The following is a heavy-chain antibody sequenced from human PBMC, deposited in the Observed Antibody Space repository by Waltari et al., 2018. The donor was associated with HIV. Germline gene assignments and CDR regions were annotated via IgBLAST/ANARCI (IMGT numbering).Heavy chain of an antibody. V-gene: IGHV4-34*02. CDR1: GGSFTAYY. CDR3: ARGPHTSIFGVVKYFQP. CDR2: IDHSGST. J-gene: IGHJ1*01. Sequence: QVQLQQWGTGLLMPSETLSLTCAVYGGSFTAYYWTWIRQSPGNGLEWIGEIDHSGSTNYIPSLESRGTISLDASKKQFSLKLTSVTAADTGVYYCARGPHTSIFGVVKYFQPWGQGTLVIVSS. D-gene: IGHD3-3*01.